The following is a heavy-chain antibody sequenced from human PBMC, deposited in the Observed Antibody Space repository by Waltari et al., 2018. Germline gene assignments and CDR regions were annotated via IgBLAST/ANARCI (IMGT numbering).Heavy chain of an antibody. Sequence: EVQLLESGGGLVQPGGSLRLSCAASGFKFYDYWMSWIRQAPGKGLEWVADINDDGRLKNYADSVKGRFTISRDNAKNTVYLQMNSLRVEDTAVYHCASDVHSGRYGWFDPWGQGTLVTVSS. D-gene: IGHD1-26*01. CDR1: GFKFYDYW. CDR3: ASDVHSGRYGWFDP. V-gene: IGHV3-7*01. J-gene: IGHJ5*02. CDR2: INDDGRLK.